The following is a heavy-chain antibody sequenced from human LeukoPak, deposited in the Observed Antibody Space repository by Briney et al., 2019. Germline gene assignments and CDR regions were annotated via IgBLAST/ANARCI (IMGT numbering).Heavy chain of an antibody. CDR2: INPNSGGT. Sequence: ASVKVSCNASGYTFTGYYMHWVRQAPGQGLEWMGWINPNSGGTNYAQKFQGRVTMTRDTSISTAYMELSRLRSDDTAVYYCARGSTRTYYDILTGQYFDYWGQGTLVTVSS. CDR1: GYTFTGYY. J-gene: IGHJ4*02. CDR3: ARGSTRTYYDILTGQYFDY. V-gene: IGHV1-2*02. D-gene: IGHD3-9*01.